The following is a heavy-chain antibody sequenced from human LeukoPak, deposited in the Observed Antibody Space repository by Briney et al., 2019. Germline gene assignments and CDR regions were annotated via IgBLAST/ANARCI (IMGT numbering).Heavy chain of an antibody. Sequence: PGGSLRLSCAASGFTFSSYVMTWVRQAPGTGLEWVAVISSDGKSKIYADSVKGRFTIPRDNSKNTLFLQMNSLRTEDTAVYYCARDPMADFDYWGQGALVTVSS. J-gene: IGHJ4*02. CDR3: ARDPMADFDY. D-gene: IGHD2-8*01. CDR1: GFTFSSYV. V-gene: IGHV3-30*03. CDR2: ISSDGKSK.